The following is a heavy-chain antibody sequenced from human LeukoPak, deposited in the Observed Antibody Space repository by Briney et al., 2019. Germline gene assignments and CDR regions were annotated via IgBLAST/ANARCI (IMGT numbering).Heavy chain of an antibody. CDR1: GFTFSYYR. V-gene: IGHV3-48*02. CDR2: ITGGSSTI. J-gene: IGHJ2*01. D-gene: IGHD6-19*01. Sequence: PGGSLRLSCAASGFTFSYYRMNWVRQAPGEGLEWLSYITGGSSTIYYADSVKGRFTISTDNARNSLYLQMNSLRDEDTAVYYCARGPPAGTGYFDLWGRGTLVTVSS. CDR3: ARGPPAGTGYFDL.